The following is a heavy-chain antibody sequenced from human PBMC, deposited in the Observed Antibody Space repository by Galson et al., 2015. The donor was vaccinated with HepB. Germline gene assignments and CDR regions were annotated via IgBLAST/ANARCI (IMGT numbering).Heavy chain of an antibody. V-gene: IGHV3-23*01. CDR3: ARRRPTYYFDY. CDR2: ISGNSGST. Sequence: SLRLSCAASGFIFSNYVMSWVRQAPGKGLEWVSVISGNSGSTYYADSVKGRFTISRDNSKNTLYLQMNSLRAEDTAVYFCARRRPTYYFDYWGQGTLVTVSS. CDR1: GFIFSNYV. J-gene: IGHJ4*03.